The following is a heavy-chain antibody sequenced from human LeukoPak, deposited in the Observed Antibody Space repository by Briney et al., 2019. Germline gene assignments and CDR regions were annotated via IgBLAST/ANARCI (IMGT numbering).Heavy chain of an antibody. D-gene: IGHD2-2*01. V-gene: IGHV3-23*01. CDR2: ISGSGGST. CDR3: AKDSFSTR. CDR1: GFTFSSDS. Sequence: GGSLRLSCAASGFTFSSDSMTWVRQAPGKGLEWVSTISGSGGSTFYADSVKGRFTISRDNSKNTLYLHMNSLSAEDTAIYYCAKDSFSTRWGQGTLDTVSS. J-gene: IGHJ4*02.